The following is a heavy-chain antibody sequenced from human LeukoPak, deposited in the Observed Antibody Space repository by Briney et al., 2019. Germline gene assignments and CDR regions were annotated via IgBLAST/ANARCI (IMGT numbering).Heavy chain of an antibody. V-gene: IGHV1-24*01. Sequence: ASVKVSCKVSGYTLTELSMHWVRQAPGKGLEWMGGFDPEDGETIYAQKFQGRVTMTEDTSTDTAYMELSSLRSEDTAVYCCATDPVYGGHWDYWGQGTLVTVSS. J-gene: IGHJ4*02. CDR1: GYTLTELS. CDR3: ATDPVYGGHWDY. D-gene: IGHD4-23*01. CDR2: FDPEDGET.